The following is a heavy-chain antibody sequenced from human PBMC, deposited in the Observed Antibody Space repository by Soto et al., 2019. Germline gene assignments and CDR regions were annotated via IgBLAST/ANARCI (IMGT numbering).Heavy chain of an antibody. Sequence: EVQLVESGGGLVQPGRSLRLSCAASGFTFDDYAMHWVRQAPGKGLEWVSGISLNSGSIGYADSVKGRFTISRDNAKNSLYLQMNSLRAEDTALYYCAKDSCTNGVCYESYFDYWGQGTLVTVSS. D-gene: IGHD2-8*01. J-gene: IGHJ4*02. CDR2: ISLNSGSI. CDR3: AKDSCTNGVCYESYFDY. V-gene: IGHV3-9*01. CDR1: GFTFDDYA.